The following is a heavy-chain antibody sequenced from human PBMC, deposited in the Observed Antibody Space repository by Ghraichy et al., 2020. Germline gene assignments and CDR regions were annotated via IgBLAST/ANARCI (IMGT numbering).Heavy chain of an antibody. CDR2: VYYSGST. Sequence: SETLSLSCTVSGGSVNSGTYSWSWIRQPPGKGLEWIGYVYYSGSTNYNPSLKSRLTISVDTSKNQFSLKLSSVTAADTAVYYCARLTGTNYYYYIDVWGRGTTVTVS. CDR3: ARLTGTNYYYYIDV. V-gene: IGHV4-61*01. CDR1: GGSVNSGTYS. D-gene: IGHD1-7*01. J-gene: IGHJ6*03.